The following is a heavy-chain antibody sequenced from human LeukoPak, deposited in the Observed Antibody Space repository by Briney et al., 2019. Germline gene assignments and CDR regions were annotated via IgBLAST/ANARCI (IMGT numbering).Heavy chain of an antibody. D-gene: IGHD5-12*01. CDR1: GYTFTGYY. CDR2: INPNSGGT. V-gene: IGHV1-2*02. J-gene: IGHJ4*02. Sequence: ASVKVSCKASGYTFTGYYMHWVRQAPGQGLEGMGWINPNSGGTNYAQKFQGRVTMTRDTSISTAYMELSRLRSDDTAVYYCARVRRWLQLLDYWGQGTLVTVSS. CDR3: ARVRRWLQLLDY.